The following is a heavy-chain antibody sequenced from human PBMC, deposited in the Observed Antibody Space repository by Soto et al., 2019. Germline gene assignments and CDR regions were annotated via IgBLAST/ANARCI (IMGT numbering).Heavy chain of an antibody. Sequence: QVQLMESGGRVVQPGGSPRLSYVTSGFTFSSHSMHWFRQAPGKGLEWVAVISSDGGIQMYADSVKGRFTISRDNSKNTLYLQMNSVRTEDTALYYGAREVVTTKWYFDNWGQGILVIVSS. D-gene: IGHD2-8*01. V-gene: IGHV3-30-3*01. J-gene: IGHJ4*02. CDR2: ISSDGGIQ. CDR3: AREVVTTKWYFDN. CDR1: GFTFSSHS.